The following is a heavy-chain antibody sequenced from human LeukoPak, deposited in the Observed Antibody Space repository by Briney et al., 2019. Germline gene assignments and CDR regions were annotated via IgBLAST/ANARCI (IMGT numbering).Heavy chain of an antibody. CDR2: IYYSGST. V-gene: IGHV4-59*08. J-gene: IGHJ4*02. D-gene: IGHD4-17*01. Sequence: SETLSLTCTVSGGSISSYYWSWIRQPPGKGLGWIGYIYYSGSTNYNPSLKSRVTISVDTSKNQFSLKLSSVTAADTAVYYCARHDYGDYSDYWGQGTLVTVSS. CDR3: ARHDYGDYSDY. CDR1: GGSISSYY.